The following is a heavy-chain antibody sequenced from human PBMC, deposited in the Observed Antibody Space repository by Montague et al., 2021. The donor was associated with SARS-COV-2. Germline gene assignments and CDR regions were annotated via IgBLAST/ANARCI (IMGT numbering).Heavy chain of an antibody. CDR1: GGSFSGYY. Sequence: SETLSLTCAVYGGSFSGYYWSWIRQPPGKGLEWIGEINRSGNTNXNPSLKSRVTISVDTSKNQFSLKLSSVTAADTAVYYCARTYTYYDFWSGYPWDYYMDVWGKGTTVTVSS. D-gene: IGHD3-3*01. CDR2: INRSGNT. V-gene: IGHV4-34*01. CDR3: ARTYTYYDFWSGYPWDYYMDV. J-gene: IGHJ6*03.